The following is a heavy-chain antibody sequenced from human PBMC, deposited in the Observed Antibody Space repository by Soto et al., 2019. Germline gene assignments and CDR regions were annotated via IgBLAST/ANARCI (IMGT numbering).Heavy chain of an antibody. Sequence: ASVKVSXKASGGTFSSYAISWVRQAPGQGLEWMGGIIPIFGTANYAQKFQGRVTITADESTSTAYMELSSLRSEDTAVYYCARVVRGVYEHDYWGQGTLVTVS. CDR1: GGTFSSYA. V-gene: IGHV1-69*13. CDR2: IIPIFGTA. CDR3: ARVVRGVYEHDY. J-gene: IGHJ4*02. D-gene: IGHD3-10*01.